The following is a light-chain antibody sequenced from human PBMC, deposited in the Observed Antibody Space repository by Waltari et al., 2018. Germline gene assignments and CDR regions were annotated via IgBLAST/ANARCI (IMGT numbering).Light chain of an antibody. J-gene: IGLJ2*01. CDR3: CSYANSRTVI. CDR1: NRDVGGFNY. Sequence: QSALTQPASVSGSPGQSITISCTGTNRDVGGFNYVSWYQQHPGKAPKLVISEVTHRPSGASYRFSGSKSGNTASLTISGLQAEDEADYYCCSYANSRTVIFGGGTKLTVL. CDR2: EVT. V-gene: IGLV2-14*01.